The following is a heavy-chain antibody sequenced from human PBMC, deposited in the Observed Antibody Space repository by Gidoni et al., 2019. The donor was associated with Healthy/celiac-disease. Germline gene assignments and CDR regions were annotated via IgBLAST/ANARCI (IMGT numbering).Heavy chain of an antibody. CDR1: GGSISSSSYY. D-gene: IGHD2-2*01. V-gene: IGHV4-39*01. CDR3: ARQGGGEYQLPTTFDY. CDR2: IYYSGST. J-gene: IGHJ4*02. Sequence: QLQLQESGPGLVKPSETLSLTCTGSGGSISSSSYYWGRIRQPPGKGLEWIGSIYYSGSTYDNPSLKSRFTISVDTSKNQVSLKVNSVTAAYTAVYYCARQGGGEYQLPTTFDYWGQGTLVTVSS.